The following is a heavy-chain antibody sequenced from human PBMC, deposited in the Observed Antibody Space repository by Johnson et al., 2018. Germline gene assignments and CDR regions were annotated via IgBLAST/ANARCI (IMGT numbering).Heavy chain of an antibody. Sequence: EVQLVETGGGLVQPGRSLRLSCAASGFTFDDYAMHWVRQAPGKGLEWVSGISWNSGSIGYAASVKGRVTISRDNAKNSLYLQMNSLTAEDPALYYCAKGHFSMVRGVIIRPEYFQHWGQGTLVTVSS. CDR3: AKGHFSMVRGVIIRPEYFQH. CDR1: GFTFDDYA. CDR2: ISWNSGSI. V-gene: IGHV3-9*01. D-gene: IGHD3-10*01. J-gene: IGHJ1*01.